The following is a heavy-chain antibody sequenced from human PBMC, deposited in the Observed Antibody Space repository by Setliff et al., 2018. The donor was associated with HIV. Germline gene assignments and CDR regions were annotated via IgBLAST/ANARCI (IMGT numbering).Heavy chain of an antibody. J-gene: IGHJ4*02. CDR1: GYTFTNYY. Sequence: ASVKVSCKASGYTFTNYYMHWVRQAPGQGLEWMGWISAYNGNTNYTQGRVTMTRDTSTSTVYMDLSSLRPEDTAVYYCARETQTNSGSYLAWGQGTLVTVSS. D-gene: IGHD3-10*01. CDR2: ISAYNGNT. CDR3: ARETQTNSGSYLA. V-gene: IGHV1-46*01.